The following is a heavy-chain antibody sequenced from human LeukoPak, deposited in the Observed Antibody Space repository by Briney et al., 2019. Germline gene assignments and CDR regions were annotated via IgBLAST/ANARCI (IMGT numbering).Heavy chain of an antibody. CDR3: ARADLSTTGTASV. D-gene: IGHD1-1*01. Sequence: GESLKISCKGSGYSFTSYWIGWVRQMPGKGLEWMGIIYPGDSDTRYSPSFQGQVTISADKSISTAYLQWCSLKASDTAMYYCARADLSTTGTASVWGQGTLVTVSS. J-gene: IGHJ4*02. CDR2: IYPGDSDT. CDR1: GYSFTSYW. V-gene: IGHV5-51*01.